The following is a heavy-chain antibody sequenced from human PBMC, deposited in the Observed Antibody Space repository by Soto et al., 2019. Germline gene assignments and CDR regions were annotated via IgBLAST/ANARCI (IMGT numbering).Heavy chain of an antibody. CDR1: GFTFSSYG. V-gene: IGHV3-30*18. Sequence: PGGSLRLSCAASGFTFSSYGMHWVRQAPGKGLEWVAVILYDGSNKYYADSVKGRFTISRDNSKNTLYLQMNSLRPEDTAVYYCAKDRGALRWSEEHYYFDYWGQGTLVTVSS. J-gene: IGHJ4*02. CDR2: ILYDGSNK. D-gene: IGHD4-17*01. CDR3: AKDRGALRWSEEHYYFDY.